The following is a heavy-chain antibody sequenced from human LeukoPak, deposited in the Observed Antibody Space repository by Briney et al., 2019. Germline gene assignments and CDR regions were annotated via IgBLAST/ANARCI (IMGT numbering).Heavy chain of an antibody. Sequence: GGSLRLSCAASGFTFSIYAMGWVRQAPGKGLEWVGRIKSKTDGGTTDYAAPVKGRFTVSRDDSKNTLYLQMNSLKTEDTAVYYCTTEFSLGLFDPWGQGTLVTVSS. J-gene: IGHJ5*02. CDR2: IKSKTDGGTT. CDR3: TTEFSLGLFDP. D-gene: IGHD3-16*01. CDR1: GFTFSIYA. V-gene: IGHV3-15*01.